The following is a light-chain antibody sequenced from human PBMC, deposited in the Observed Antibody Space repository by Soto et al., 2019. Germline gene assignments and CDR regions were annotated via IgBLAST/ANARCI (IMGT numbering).Light chain of an antibody. V-gene: IGKV1-39*01. CDR1: QSISSY. CDR2: VAS. J-gene: IGKJ1*01. CDR3: QQTLSFPPT. Sequence: DIQMTQSPSSLSASVGDRVTITCRASQSISSYLNWYQQKPGKAPKFLIYVASSLQSGVPSRFSASGSGTDFTLTISSLQPEDFATYYCQQTLSFPPTFGQGTKV.